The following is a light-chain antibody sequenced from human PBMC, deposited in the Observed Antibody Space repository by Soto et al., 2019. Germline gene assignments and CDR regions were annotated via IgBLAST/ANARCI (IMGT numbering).Light chain of an antibody. V-gene: IGKV3-15*01. Sequence: PGERATLSCRASQSVSSNLAWYQQKPGQAPRLLIYGASTRATGIPARFSGSGSGTEFTLTISSLQSEDFAVYYCQQYNNWLTFGGGTKVDNK. CDR1: QSVSSN. J-gene: IGKJ4*01. CDR3: QQYNNWLT. CDR2: GAS.